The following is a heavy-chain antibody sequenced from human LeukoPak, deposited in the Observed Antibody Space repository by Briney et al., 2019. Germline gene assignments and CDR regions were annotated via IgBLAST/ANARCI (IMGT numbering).Heavy chain of an antibody. CDR3: ARGWVSSRREYYFDY. J-gene: IGHJ4*02. V-gene: IGHV6-1*01. Sequence: SQTLSLTCAISGDSVSSNSAAWNWIRQSPSRGLESLGRTYYSSKWYNDYAVSVKSRITINPDTSKNQFSLQLNSVTPEDTAVYYCARGWVSSRREYYFDYWGQGTLVTVSS. CDR2: TYYSSKWYN. CDR1: GDSVSSNSAA. D-gene: IGHD3-10*01.